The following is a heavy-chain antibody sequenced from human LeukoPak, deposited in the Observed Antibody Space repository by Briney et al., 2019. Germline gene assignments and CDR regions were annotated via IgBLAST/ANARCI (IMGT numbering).Heavy chain of an antibody. CDR2: IYRSGST. J-gene: IGHJ4*02. CDR1: GDSISSSSYY. V-gene: IGHV4-39*01. CDR3: VRDSYGGNRDFYS. D-gene: IGHD5-18*01. Sequence: PSETLSLTCTVSGDSISSSSYYWGWIRQPPGKGLEWIGSIYRSGSTYYNPSLKSRVTTSVDTSKNQFSLKLSSVTAADTAVYYCVRDSYGGNRDFYSWGQGTLVTVSS.